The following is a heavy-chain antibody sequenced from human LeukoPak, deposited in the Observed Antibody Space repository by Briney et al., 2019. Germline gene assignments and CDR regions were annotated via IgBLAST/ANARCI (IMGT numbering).Heavy chain of an antibody. CDR2: IIPIFGTA. J-gene: IGHJ6*02. V-gene: IGHV1-69*01. CDR3: ARDQDYYYYYGMDV. Sequence: ASVKVSCKASGGTFISYAISWVRQAPGQGLEWMGGIIPIFGTANYAQKFQGRVTITADESTSTAYMELSSLRSEDTAVYYCARDQDYYYYYGMDVWGQGTTVTVSS. CDR1: GGTFISYA.